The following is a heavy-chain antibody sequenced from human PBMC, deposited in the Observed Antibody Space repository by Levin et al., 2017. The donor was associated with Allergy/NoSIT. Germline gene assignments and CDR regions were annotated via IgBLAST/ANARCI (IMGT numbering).Heavy chain of an antibody. CDR2: INPNSGGT. Sequence: ASVKVSCKASGYTFTGYYMHWVRQAPGQGLEWMGWINPNSGGTNYAQKFQGRVTMTRDTSISTAYMELSRLRSDDTAVYYCARDGVSPGNYYYYMDVWGKGTTVTVSS. CDR1: GYTFTGYY. V-gene: IGHV1-2*02. CDR3: ARDGVSPGNYYYYMDV. J-gene: IGHJ6*03. D-gene: IGHD1-14*01.